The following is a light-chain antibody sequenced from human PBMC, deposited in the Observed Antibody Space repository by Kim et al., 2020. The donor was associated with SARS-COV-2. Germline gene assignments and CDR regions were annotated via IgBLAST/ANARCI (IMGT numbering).Light chain of an antibody. CDR1: QSVSSN. CDR3: QQYDGTSPLT. V-gene: IGKV3-20*01. CDR2: GAS. Sequence: EIVLTQSPSTLSLSPGERATLSCRASQSVSSNLAWYQQRPGQAPRLLIYGASRRATGIPDRFSGSGSGTDFTLTISRLEPEDFAVYYCQQYDGTSPLTSGQGTKLEI. J-gene: IGKJ2*01.